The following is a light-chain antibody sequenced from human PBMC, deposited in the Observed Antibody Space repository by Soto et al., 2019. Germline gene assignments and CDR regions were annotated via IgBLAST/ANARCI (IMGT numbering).Light chain of an antibody. Sequence: DIQMTQSPSSLSASVGDRVTITCRASQTIIRYLNWYQQESGKAPKLLISTASSLRSGVPSRFNGSRSGTDFTLTISSLQPEDFATYFCQHGYSTPLTFGGGTKVDIK. CDR3: QHGYSTPLT. CDR2: TAS. J-gene: IGKJ4*01. CDR1: QTIIRY. V-gene: IGKV1-39*01.